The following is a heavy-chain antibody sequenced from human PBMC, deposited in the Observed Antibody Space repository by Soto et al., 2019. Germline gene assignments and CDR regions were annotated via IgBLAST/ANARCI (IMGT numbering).Heavy chain of an antibody. V-gene: IGHV1-8*01. CDR1: GYTFTSYD. Sequence: ASVKVSCKASGYTFTSYDINWVRQATGQGLEWMGWMNPNSGNTGYAQKFQGRVTMTRNTSISTAYMELSSLRSEDTAVYYCARGPNRGIAAKDAFDIWGQGTMVTVSS. CDR3: ARGPNRGIAAKDAFDI. J-gene: IGHJ3*02. CDR2: MNPNSGNT. D-gene: IGHD6-13*01.